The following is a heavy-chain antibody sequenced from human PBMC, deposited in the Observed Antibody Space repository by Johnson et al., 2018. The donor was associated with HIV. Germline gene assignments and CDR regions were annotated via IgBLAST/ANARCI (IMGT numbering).Heavy chain of an antibody. Sequence: QVLLVESGGALVQPGGSLRLSCAASGFKFDDNYMAWIRQSPGKGLEWVSYISSSGGTTHNADSVRGRFTISRDNSKNTLYLQMNSLRAEDTAVYYCARPPPFMGNYGSGSWWAFDIWGQGTMVTVSS. CDR3: ARPPPFMGNYGSGSWWAFDI. CDR2: ISSSGGTT. CDR1: GFKFDDNY. V-gene: IGHV3-11*04. D-gene: IGHD3-10*01. J-gene: IGHJ3*02.